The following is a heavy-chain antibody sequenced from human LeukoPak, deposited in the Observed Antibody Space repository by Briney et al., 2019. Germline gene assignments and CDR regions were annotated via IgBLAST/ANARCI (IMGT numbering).Heavy chain of an antibody. Sequence: AGGSLRLSCAASGFTFSSYGMHWVRQAPGKGLEWVAVIWYDGSNKYYADSVKGGFTISRDNSKNTLYLQMNSLRAEDTAVYYCAKTAWDDSPGAFDIWGQGTMVTVSS. D-gene: IGHD1-26*01. CDR1: GFTFSSYG. V-gene: IGHV3-33*06. CDR2: IWYDGSNK. J-gene: IGHJ3*02. CDR3: AKTAWDDSPGAFDI.